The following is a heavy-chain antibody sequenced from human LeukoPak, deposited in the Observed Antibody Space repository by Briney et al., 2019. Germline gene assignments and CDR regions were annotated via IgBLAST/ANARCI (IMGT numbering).Heavy chain of an antibody. J-gene: IGHJ4*02. CDR1: GFTVSSNY. D-gene: IGHD3-10*01. Sequence: GGSLRLSCAASGFTVSSNYMSWVRQAPGKGLEWVSVIYSGGSTYYADSVKGRFTISRDNSKNTLYLQMNSLRAEDTAVYYCARSRHFGLWFGDLGGYFDYWGQGTLVTVSS. CDR2: IYSGGST. CDR3: ARSRHFGLWFGDLGGYFDY. V-gene: IGHV3-53*01.